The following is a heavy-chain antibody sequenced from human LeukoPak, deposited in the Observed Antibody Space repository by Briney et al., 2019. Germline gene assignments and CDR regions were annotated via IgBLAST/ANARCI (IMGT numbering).Heavy chain of an antibody. Sequence: RTGGSLRLSCAASGFTFDDYGMSWVRQAPGKGLEWVSGINWNGGSTGYADSVKGRFTISRDNAKNSLYLQMNSLRAEDTALYYCARGGRTYYYYYTDVWGKGTTVTVSS. V-gene: IGHV3-20*04. J-gene: IGHJ6*03. CDR1: GFTFDDYG. CDR2: INWNGGST. CDR3: ARGGRTYYYYYTDV.